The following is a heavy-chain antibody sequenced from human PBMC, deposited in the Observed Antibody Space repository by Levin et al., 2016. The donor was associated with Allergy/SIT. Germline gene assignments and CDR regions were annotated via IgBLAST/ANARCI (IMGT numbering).Heavy chain of an antibody. CDR2: IYHSGST. D-gene: IGHD2-2*01. CDR3: ARGIVVVVPAARDYYFDY. J-gene: IGHJ4*02. Sequence: WIRQPPGKGLEWIGYIYHSGSTYYNPSLKSRVTISVDRSKNQFSLKLSSVTAADTAVYYCARGIVVVVPAARDYYFDYWGQGTLVTVSS. V-gene: IGHV4-30-2*01.